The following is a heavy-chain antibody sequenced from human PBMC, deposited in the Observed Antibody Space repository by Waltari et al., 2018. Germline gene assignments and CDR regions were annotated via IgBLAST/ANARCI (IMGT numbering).Heavy chain of an antibody. CDR3: ARRRDYGDSDFDY. CDR1: GGSISTYY. V-gene: IGHV4-59*13. Sequence: QVQLQESGPGLVKPSETLSLTCTVSGGSISTYYWSWIRQPPGKGLEWIGNIYYSGNTNYNPSLRSRVTISIDTSKNQFSLKLTSVTTADTAVYYCARRRDYGDSDFDYWGRGTLVTVSS. J-gene: IGHJ4*02. D-gene: IGHD4-17*01. CDR2: IYYSGNT.